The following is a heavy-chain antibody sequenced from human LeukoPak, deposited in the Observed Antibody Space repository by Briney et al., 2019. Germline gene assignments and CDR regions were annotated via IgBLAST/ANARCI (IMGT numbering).Heavy chain of an antibody. CDR2: ISYDGSNK. CDR3: ARGSAPRLRSPFDS. D-gene: IGHD3-3*01. CDR1: GFTFSSYA. Sequence: GGSLRLSCAASGFTFSSYAMHWVRQAPGKGLEWVAVISYDGSNKYYADSVKGQFTISRDNSKNTLYLQMNRLRAEDTAVYYCARGSAPRLRSPFDSWGQGTLVTVSS. J-gene: IGHJ4*02. V-gene: IGHV3-30-3*01.